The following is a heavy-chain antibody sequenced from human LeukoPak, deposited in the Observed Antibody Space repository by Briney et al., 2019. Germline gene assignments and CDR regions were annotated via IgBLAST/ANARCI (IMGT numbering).Heavy chain of an antibody. D-gene: IGHD3-9*01. J-gene: IGHJ4*02. CDR2: IYTSGST. Sequence: PSQTLSLTCTVSGGPISSGSYYWSWIRQPAGKGLEWIGRIYTSGSTNYNPSLKSRVTISVDTSKNQFSLKLSSVTAADTAVYYCATYDILTGTRDYWGQGTLVTVSS. CDR1: GGPISSGSYY. CDR3: ATYDILTGTRDY. V-gene: IGHV4-61*02.